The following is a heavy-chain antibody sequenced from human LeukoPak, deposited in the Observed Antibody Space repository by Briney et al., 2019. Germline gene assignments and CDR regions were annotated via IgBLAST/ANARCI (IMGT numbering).Heavy chain of an antibody. D-gene: IGHD1-26*01. J-gene: IGHJ4*02. CDR3: ARLSSSGSYYYFDY. V-gene: IGHV3-30-3*01. CDR2: ISYDGSNK. Sequence: PGRSLRLSCAASGLTFSSYAMHWVRQAPGKGLEWVAVISYDGSNKYYADSVKGRFTISRDNSKNTLYLQMNSLRAEDTAVYYCARLSSSGSYYYFDYWGQGTLVTVSS. CDR1: GLTFSSYA.